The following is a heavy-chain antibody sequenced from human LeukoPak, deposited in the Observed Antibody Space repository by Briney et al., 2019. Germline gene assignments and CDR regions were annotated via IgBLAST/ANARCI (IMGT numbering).Heavy chain of an antibody. CDR2: INPKTGGT. J-gene: IGHJ3*02. CDR1: GYTFTGYF. V-gene: IGHV1-2*06. CDR3: ARVGDGLNDAFDM. Sequence: ASVKGSCKASGYTFTGYFMNWVRQAPGQGPESMGRINPKTGGTNYAQKLQGRVTMTRDTSITTGYMELSRMRSDDTAVYYCARVGDGLNDAFDMWGQGTLVTVSS. D-gene: IGHD5-24*01.